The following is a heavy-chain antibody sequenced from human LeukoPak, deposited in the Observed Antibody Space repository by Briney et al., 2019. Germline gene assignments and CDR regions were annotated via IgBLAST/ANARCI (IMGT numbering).Heavy chain of an antibody. CDR3: AIMSGSWNDY. CDR1: GITFDDFT. CDR2: ISGDGGST. D-gene: IGHD6-6*01. Sequence: GGSLRLSCATSGITFDDFTMHWVRQAPGKGLEWVSLISGDGGSTYYGDSVKGRFTIPRDNSKNSLYLQLNSLRPEDTAVYYCAIMSGSWNDYWGQGALVTVSS. V-gene: IGHV3-43*01. J-gene: IGHJ4*02.